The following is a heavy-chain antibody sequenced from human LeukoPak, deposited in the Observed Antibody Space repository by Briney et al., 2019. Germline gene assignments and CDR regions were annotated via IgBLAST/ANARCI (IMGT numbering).Heavy chain of an antibody. CDR1: GGSFSGYY. J-gene: IGHJ5*02. V-gene: IGHV4-34*01. CDR2: INHSGST. Sequence: SSETLSLTCAVYGGSFSGYYWSWIRQPPGKGLEWIGEINHSGSTNYNPSLKSRVTISVDTSKNQFSLKLSSVTAADTAVYYCARARIMITFGGVGWFDPWGQGTLVTVSS. D-gene: IGHD3-16*01. CDR3: ARARIMITFGGVGWFDP.